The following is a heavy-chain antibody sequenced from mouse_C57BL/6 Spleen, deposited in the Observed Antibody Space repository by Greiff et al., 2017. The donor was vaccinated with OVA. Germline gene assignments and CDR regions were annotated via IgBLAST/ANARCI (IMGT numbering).Heavy chain of an antibody. CDR2: IDPETGGT. CDR3: TTGTRFAY. Sequence: VQLQQPGAELVRPGASVTLSCKASGYTFTDYEMHWVKQTPVHGLEWIGAIDPETGGTAYNQKFKGKAILTADKSSSTAYMELRSLTSEDSAVYYCTTGTRFAYWGQGTLVTVSA. CDR1: GYTFTDYE. D-gene: IGHD4-1*01. J-gene: IGHJ3*01. V-gene: IGHV1-15*01.